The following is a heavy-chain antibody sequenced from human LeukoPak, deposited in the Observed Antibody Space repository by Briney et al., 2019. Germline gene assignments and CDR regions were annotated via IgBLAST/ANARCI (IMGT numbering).Heavy chain of an antibody. CDR3: ARDAGYSYGYGSFDI. D-gene: IGHD5-18*01. Sequence: KPSETLSLTCTVSGGSINSYYWTWIRQPPGKGLEWIGYIYYSGSTNYNPSLKSRVTISVDTSKNQFSLKLSSVTAADTAIYYCARDAGYSYGYGSFDIWGQGTMVTVSS. V-gene: IGHV4-59*12. J-gene: IGHJ3*02. CDR1: GGSINSYY. CDR2: IYYSGST.